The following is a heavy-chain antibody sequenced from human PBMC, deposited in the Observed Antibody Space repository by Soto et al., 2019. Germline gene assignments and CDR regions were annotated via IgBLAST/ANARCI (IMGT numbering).Heavy chain of an antibody. CDR3: AKGYGSSWYYFDY. V-gene: IGHV3-23*01. CDR1: GFTFSSYV. J-gene: IGHJ4*02. Sequence: GGSLRLSCAASGFTFSSYVMSWVRQAPGKGLEWVSVISGSGDSTYYADSVKGRFTISRDNSKNTLYLQMNSLRAEDTAVYYCAKGYGSSWYYFDYWGQGTLVTVSS. D-gene: IGHD6-13*01. CDR2: ISGSGDST.